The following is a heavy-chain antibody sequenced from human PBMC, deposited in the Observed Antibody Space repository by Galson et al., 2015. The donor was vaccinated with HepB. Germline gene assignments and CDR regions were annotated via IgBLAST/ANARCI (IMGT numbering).Heavy chain of an antibody. CDR3: AKGFNNQDPYDLWSGYLFFDC. CDR1: GFTFSSYA. CDR2: ISGSGGST. D-gene: IGHD3-3*01. V-gene: IGHV3-23*01. J-gene: IGHJ4*01. Sequence: SLRLSCAASGFTFSSYAMSWVRQAPGKGLEWVSAISGSGGSTYYADSVKGRFTISRDNSKNTLYLQMNSLRAKDTAVYYCAKGFNNQDPYDLWSGYLFFDCWGQGNLVNVSS.